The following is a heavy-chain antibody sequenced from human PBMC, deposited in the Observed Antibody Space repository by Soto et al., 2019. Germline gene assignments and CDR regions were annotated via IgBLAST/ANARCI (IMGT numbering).Heavy chain of an antibody. D-gene: IGHD6-13*01. J-gene: IGHJ5*02. V-gene: IGHV1-46*01. CDR3: ARDGTPGIAAAGTSRVRFDP. Sequence: ASVKVSGKASGYTFTSYYMHWVRQAPGQGLEWMGIINPSGGSTSYAQKFQGRVTMTRDTSTSTVYMELSSLRSEDTAVYYCARDGTPGIAAAGTSRVRFDPWGQGTLVTVSS. CDR1: GYTFTSYY. CDR2: INPSGGST.